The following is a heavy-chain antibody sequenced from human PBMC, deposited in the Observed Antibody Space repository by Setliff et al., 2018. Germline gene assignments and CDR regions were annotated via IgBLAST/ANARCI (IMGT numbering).Heavy chain of an antibody. CDR1: GYSISSGYY. J-gene: IGHJ4*02. V-gene: IGHV4-38-2*01. D-gene: IGHD3-10*01. CDR3: ASLADKGDYYFDY. CDR2: IYHSGST. Sequence: SETLSLTCAVSGYSISSGYYWGWIRQPPGKGLEWIGSIYHSGSTYYNPSLKSRVTISVDTSKNQFSLKLSSVTAADTAVYYCASLADKGDYYFDYWGQGTLVTVSS.